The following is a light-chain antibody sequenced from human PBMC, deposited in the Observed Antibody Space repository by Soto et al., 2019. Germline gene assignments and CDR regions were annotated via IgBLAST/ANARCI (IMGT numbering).Light chain of an antibody. Sequence: QSALTQPASVSGSPGQSITISCTGTSSDVGGYNYVSWYQQHPGKAPKLIMYNVSNRPSGVSNRFSGSKSGNTASLTISWLQAEDEGHYYCSSFTSSNTVLFGGGTKRTVL. V-gene: IGLV2-14*01. J-gene: IGLJ2*01. CDR2: NVS. CDR1: SSDVGGYNY. CDR3: SSFTSSNTVL.